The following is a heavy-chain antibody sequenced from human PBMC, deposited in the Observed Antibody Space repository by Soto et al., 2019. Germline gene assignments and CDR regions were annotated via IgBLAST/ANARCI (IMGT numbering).Heavy chain of an antibody. CDR2: INHSGST. J-gene: IGHJ6*02. D-gene: IGHD3-3*01. CDR3: ARGPPDLRFLEWYPATYSYGMDV. Sequence: QVHLQQWGAGLLRPSETLSLTCAVYGGSFSGNYWSWIRQPPGKGLEGIGEINHSGSTYYNPSLKSRVTISVDTSKNQFSLKLSSVTAADTAVYYCARGPPDLRFLEWYPATYSYGMDVWGQGTTVTVSS. V-gene: IGHV4-34*01. CDR1: GGSFSGNY.